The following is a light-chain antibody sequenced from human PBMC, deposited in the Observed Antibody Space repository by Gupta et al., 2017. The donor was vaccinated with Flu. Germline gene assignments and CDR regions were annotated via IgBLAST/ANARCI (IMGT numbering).Light chain of an antibody. J-gene: IGKJ3*01. Sequence: DIVMTLSPDSLTVSVGERATITCKSSQTVLYRPNNKDDLAWHQQTPRQTTKLLISWASAREAGVPGRFNGRASGAYFTLTISILPAEDVTVYCSQGYYGSPLTFGSGTNVDIK. CDR3: QGYYGSPLT. CDR2: WAS. CDR1: QTVLYRPNNKDD. V-gene: IGKV4-1*01.